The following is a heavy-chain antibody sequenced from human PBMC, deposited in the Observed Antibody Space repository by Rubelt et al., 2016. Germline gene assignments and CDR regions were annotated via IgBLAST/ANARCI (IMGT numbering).Heavy chain of an antibody. Sequence: QVQLVESGGGVVQPGRSLRLSCAASGFTCSNYAMHWVRQAPGKGLEWVAVISYDGSNKYYADSVKGRFTISRDNSKNTLYLQMNSLRAEDTAVYYCARDEHLSGFGGMDVWGQGTTVTVSS. D-gene: IGHD3-3*01. J-gene: IGHJ6*02. V-gene: IGHV3-30*04. CDR3: ARDEHLSGFGGMDV. CDR1: GFTCSNYA. CDR2: ISYDGSNK.